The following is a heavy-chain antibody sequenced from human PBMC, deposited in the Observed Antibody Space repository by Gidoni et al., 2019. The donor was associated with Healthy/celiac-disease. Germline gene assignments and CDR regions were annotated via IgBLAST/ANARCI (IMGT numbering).Heavy chain of an antibody. V-gene: IGHV1-18*01. CDR2: ISAYNGNT. J-gene: IGHJ4*02. CDR3: ARVGSYRYYFDY. D-gene: IGHD3-10*01. CDR1: CYSFTSYG. Sequence: QVQLVQSGAEVKTPRASVKVSCTASCYSFTSYGISWVRQAPGQGLEWMGWISAYNGNTNNAEKIQGRVTMTTETSTSTAYMELRRLRSEDTAVYYCARVGSYRYYFDYWGQGTLVTVSS.